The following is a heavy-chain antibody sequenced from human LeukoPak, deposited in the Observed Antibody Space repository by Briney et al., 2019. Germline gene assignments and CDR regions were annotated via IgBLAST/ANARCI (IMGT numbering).Heavy chain of an antibody. CDR3: ARGLQDYDSSGYSMDAFDI. CDR1: GGSISSGGYS. J-gene: IGHJ3*02. D-gene: IGHD3-22*01. CDR2: IYHSGST. Sequence: SQTLSLTCAVSGGSISSGGYSWSWIRQPPGKGLEWIGYIYHSGSTYYNPSLKSRVTISVDRSKNQFSLKLSSVTAADTAVYYCARGLQDYDSSGYSMDAFDIWGQGTMVTVSS. V-gene: IGHV4-30-2*01.